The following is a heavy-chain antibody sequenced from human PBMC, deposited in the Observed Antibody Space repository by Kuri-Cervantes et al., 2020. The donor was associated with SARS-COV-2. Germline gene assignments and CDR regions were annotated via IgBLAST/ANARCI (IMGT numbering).Heavy chain of an antibody. D-gene: IGHD2-15*01. V-gene: IGHV4-34*01. CDR2: INHSGST. CDR1: GGSFSGYY. Sequence: GSLRLSCAVYGGSFSGYYWSWIRQPPGKGLEWIGEINHSGSTNYNPSLRSRVTISVDTSKNQFSLKLSSVTAADTAVYYCARESSGGIHKEWFDPWGQGTLVTVSS. J-gene: IGHJ5*02. CDR3: ARESSGGIHKEWFDP.